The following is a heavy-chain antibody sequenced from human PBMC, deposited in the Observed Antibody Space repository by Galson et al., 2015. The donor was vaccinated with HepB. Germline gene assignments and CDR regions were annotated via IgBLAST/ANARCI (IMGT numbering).Heavy chain of an antibody. Sequence: QSGAEVKKPGESLKISCKGSGSSFTTYWIGWVRQMPGKGLEWMGTIYPGDSDTKYSPSFQGRVTFSADKSITTAYLQWSSLEASDTAIYYCARHHYSSGAAYWGRGTLVTVSS. CDR1: GSSFTTYW. CDR2: IYPGDSDT. J-gene: IGHJ4*02. D-gene: IGHD6-19*01. V-gene: IGHV5-51*01. CDR3: ARHHYSSGAAY.